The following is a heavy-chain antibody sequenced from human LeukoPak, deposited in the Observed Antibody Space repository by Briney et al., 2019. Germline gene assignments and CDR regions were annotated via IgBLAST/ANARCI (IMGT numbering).Heavy chain of an antibody. CDR2: FDPEDSET. J-gene: IGHJ4*02. CDR1: GYTLTESS. Sequence: ASVKVSCKASGYTLTESSMHWVRQAPGKGLEWMGGFDPEDSETIYAQKFQGRVTMTEDKSTDTAYLELSSLRSEDTAVYYCATDPYDSSGYYGYWGQGTVVTVSS. V-gene: IGHV1-24*01. D-gene: IGHD3-22*01. CDR3: ATDPYDSSGYYGY.